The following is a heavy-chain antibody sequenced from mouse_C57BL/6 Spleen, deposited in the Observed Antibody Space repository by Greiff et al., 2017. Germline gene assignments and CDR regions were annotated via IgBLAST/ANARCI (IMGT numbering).Heavy chain of an antibody. CDR1: GYAFSSYW. J-gene: IGHJ4*01. D-gene: IGHD1-1*01. V-gene: IGHV1-80*01. CDR2: IYPGDGDT. CDR3: AYGSSLYYAMDY. Sequence: VQLQQSGAELVKPGASVKISCKASGYAFSSYWMNWVKQRPGKGLEWIGQIYPGDGDTNSNGKFKGKATLTADKSSSTAYMQLSSLTSEDSAVYFCAYGSSLYYAMDYWGQGTSVTVSS.